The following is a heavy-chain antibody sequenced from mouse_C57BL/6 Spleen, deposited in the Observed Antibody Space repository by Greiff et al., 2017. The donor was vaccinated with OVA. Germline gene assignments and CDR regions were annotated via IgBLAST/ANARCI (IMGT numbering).Heavy chain of an antibody. CDR3: ARHYYGSSYWYFDV. Sequence: EVQGVESGGGLVKPGGSLKLSCAASGFTFSSYTMSWVRQTPEKRLEWVATISGGGGNTYYPDRVKGRFTISRDNAKNTLYLQMSSLRSEDTALYYCARHYYGSSYWYFDVWGTGTTVTVSS. CDR1: GFTFSSYT. V-gene: IGHV5-9*01. D-gene: IGHD1-1*01. CDR2: ISGGGGNT. J-gene: IGHJ1*03.